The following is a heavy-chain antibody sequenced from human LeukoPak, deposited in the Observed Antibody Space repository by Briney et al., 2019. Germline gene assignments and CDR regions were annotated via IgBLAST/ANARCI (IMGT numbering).Heavy chain of an antibody. D-gene: IGHD2-2*01. Sequence: GGSLRLSCKASGFTFSNYAMNWVRQAPGKGLEWVSSVTSVSSYKYYADSVKGRFTISRDNAKNSLFLQMNSLRAEDTAIYYCARDPTADDYWGQGTLVTVSS. CDR3: ARDPTADDY. J-gene: IGHJ4*02. CDR1: GFTFSNYA. V-gene: IGHV3-21*01. CDR2: VTSVSSYK.